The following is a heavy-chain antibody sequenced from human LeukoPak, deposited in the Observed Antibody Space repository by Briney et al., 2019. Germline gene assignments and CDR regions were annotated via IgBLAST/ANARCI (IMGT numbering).Heavy chain of an antibody. J-gene: IGHJ4*02. CDR2: ISGSAHKI. Sequence: GGSLRLSCVASGITFNNYAVSWVRQAPEKGLGWVSVISGSAHKIRYADSVKGRFTISRDNSENIVYLQMNNLRVEDTAVYYCAGRLTGYSSGYIHWGQGTLVTVSS. V-gene: IGHV3-23*01. D-gene: IGHD5-18*01. CDR1: GITFNNYA. CDR3: AGRLTGYSSGYIH.